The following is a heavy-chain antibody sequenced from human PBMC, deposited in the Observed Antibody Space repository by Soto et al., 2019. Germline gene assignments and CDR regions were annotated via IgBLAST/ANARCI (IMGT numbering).Heavy chain of an antibody. D-gene: IGHD1-1*01. CDR3: ARRAETNGWNGFGADKYYFDF. CDR1: GYTFTSYD. J-gene: IGHJ4*02. CDR2: MNPSTGNS. Sequence: QVQLVQSGAEVRKPGASVKVSCEASGYTFTSYDIYWVRQATGQGLEWMGWMNPSTGNSGYAQKFQGRVTMNSDTSISTAHMELRSLRSEDTAVYYCARRAETNGWNGFGADKYYFDFWGQGTLVTVSS. V-gene: IGHV1-8*01.